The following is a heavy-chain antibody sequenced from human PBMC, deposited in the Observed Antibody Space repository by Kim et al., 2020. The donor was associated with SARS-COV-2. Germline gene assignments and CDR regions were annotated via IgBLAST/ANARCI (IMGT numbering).Heavy chain of an antibody. CDR1: GYTFTSYY. D-gene: IGHD6-6*01. Sequence: ASVKVSCKASGYTFTSYYMHWVRQAPGQGLEWMGIINPSGGSTSYAQKFQGRVTMTRDTSTSTVYMELSSLRSEDTAVYYCARDSESESSIAARPNYWGQGTLVTVSS. CDR3: ARDSESESSIAARPNY. CDR2: INPSGGST. V-gene: IGHV1-46*01. J-gene: IGHJ4*02.